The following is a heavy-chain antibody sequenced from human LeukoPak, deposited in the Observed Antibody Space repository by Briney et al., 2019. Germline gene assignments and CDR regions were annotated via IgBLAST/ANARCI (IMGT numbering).Heavy chain of an antibody. D-gene: IGHD4-17*01. CDR2: INHSGST. V-gene: IGHV4-34*01. CDR3: ARGHTVTTYYYYYGMDV. CDR1: GGSFSGYY. Sequence: PSETLSLTCAVYGGSFSGYYWSWIRQPPGTGLEWIGEINHSGSTNYNPSLKSRVTISVDTSKNQFSLKLSSVTAADTAVYYCARGHTVTTYYYYYGMDVWGKGTTVTVSS. J-gene: IGHJ6*04.